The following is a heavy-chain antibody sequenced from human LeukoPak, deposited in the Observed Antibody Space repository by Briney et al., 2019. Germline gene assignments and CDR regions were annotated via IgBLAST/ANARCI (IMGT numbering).Heavy chain of an antibody. J-gene: IGHJ4*02. CDR1: GGSISSYY. Sequence: KPSETLSLTCTVSGGSISSYYWSWIRQPPGKGLEWIGYIYYSGSTNYNPSLKSRVTISVDTSKNQFSLKLSSVTAADTAVYYCARADSSGWYVIDYWGQGTLVTVSS. V-gene: IGHV4-59*08. CDR3: ARADSSGWYVIDY. D-gene: IGHD6-19*01. CDR2: IYYSGST.